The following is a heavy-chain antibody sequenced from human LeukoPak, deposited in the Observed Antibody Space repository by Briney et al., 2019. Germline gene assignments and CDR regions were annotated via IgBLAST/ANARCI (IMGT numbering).Heavy chain of an antibody. CDR1: GFTFSSYS. J-gene: IGHJ5*02. CDR2: ISSSSSYI. V-gene: IGHV3-21*04. D-gene: IGHD6-19*01. CDR3: AREPRIAVVNWFDP. Sequence: PGGSLRLSCAASGFTFSSYSMNWVRQAPGKGLEWVSSISSSSSYIYYADSVKGRFTISRDNAKNSLYLQMNSLRAEDTAVYYCAREPRIAVVNWFDPWGQGTLVTVSS.